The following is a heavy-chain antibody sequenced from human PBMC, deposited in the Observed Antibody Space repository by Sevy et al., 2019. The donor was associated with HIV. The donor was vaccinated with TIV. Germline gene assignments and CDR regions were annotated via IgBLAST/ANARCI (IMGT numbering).Heavy chain of an antibody. J-gene: IGHJ4*02. CDR2: RNHRGAT. CDR1: GGSFSGDF. V-gene: IGHV4-34*01. CDR3: ARAAIAAPGAPFDD. D-gene: IGHD6-13*01. Sequence: SETLSLTCAVYGGSFSGDFWSWIRRPPGKGPEWIGARNHRGATSYNSLFKSRVSISIDTSRKQFSLKLTSVTAADTAVYYCARAAIAAPGAPFDDWGQGTLVTVSS.